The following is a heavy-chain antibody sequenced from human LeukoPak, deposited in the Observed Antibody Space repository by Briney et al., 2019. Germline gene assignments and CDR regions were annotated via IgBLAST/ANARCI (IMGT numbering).Heavy chain of an antibody. Sequence: SVKVSCKASGGTFSSYAISWVRQAPGQGLEWMGRIIPIFGTANYAQKLQGRVTMTTDTSTSTAYMELRSLRSDDTAVYYCARGILRFLEWLAIDAFDIWGQGTMVTVSS. CDR1: GGTFSSYA. V-gene: IGHV1-69*05. J-gene: IGHJ3*02. CDR2: IIPIFGTA. CDR3: ARGILRFLEWLAIDAFDI. D-gene: IGHD3-3*01.